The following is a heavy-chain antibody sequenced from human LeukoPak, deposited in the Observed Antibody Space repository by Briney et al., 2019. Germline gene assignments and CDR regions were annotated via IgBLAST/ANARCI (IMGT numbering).Heavy chain of an antibody. J-gene: IGHJ5*02. CDR2: INPNSGGT. D-gene: IGHD3-10*01. CDR1: GYTFTGYY. CDR3: ARGDYYGSGSFSNWFDP. Sequence: ASVKVSCKASGYTFTGYYMHWVRQAPGQGLEWMGWINPNSGGTNYAQKFQGRVTMTRDTSISTAYMELSSLRSEDTAIYYCARGDYYGSGSFSNWFDPWGQGTLVTVSS. V-gene: IGHV1-2*02.